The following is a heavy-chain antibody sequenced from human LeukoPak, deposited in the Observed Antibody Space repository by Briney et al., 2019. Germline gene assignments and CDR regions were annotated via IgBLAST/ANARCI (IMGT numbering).Heavy chain of an antibody. J-gene: IGHJ3*02. Sequence: PGGSLRLSCAASGFTVSSNFMTWVRQAPGKGLEWVSVIYRDGTTYCADSVKGRFTISRDTSRNTLDLQMNSLRAEDTAVYYCAKDYGWGDSIIDFDIWGQGTMVTVSS. V-gene: IGHV3-53*01. D-gene: IGHD7-27*01. CDR2: IYRDGTT. CDR3: AKDYGWGDSIIDFDI. CDR1: GFTVSSNF.